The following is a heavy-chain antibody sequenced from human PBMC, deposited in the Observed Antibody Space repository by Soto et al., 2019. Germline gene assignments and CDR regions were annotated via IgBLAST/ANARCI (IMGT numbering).Heavy chain of an antibody. CDR1: GESISSSSYY. CDR3: ARQRTTVVTQAYFDH. CDR2: IYYSGRT. Sequence: PXGTLSLTCIVSGESISSSSYYGGWIRQPPGKGLEWIGSIYYSGRTYYNPSFKSRVTISIDTSKNQFSLKLSSVTATDTAVYYCARQRTTVVTQAYFDHWGQGALVTVSS. J-gene: IGHJ4*02. D-gene: IGHD2-21*02. V-gene: IGHV4-39*01.